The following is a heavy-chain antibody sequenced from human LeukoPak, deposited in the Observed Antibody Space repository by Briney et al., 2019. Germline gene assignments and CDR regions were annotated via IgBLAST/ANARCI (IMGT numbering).Heavy chain of an antibody. CDR1: GGSISSYY. Sequence: SETLSLTCTVSGGSISSYYWSWIRQPAGQGLEWIGRINTSGSTNYNPSLKSRVTISVDKSKNQFSLKLSSVTAADTAVYYCARDCFRVVGSGSYLGYHYYMDVWGKGTTVTVSS. J-gene: IGHJ6*03. V-gene: IGHV4-4*07. CDR2: INTSGST. D-gene: IGHD3-10*01. CDR3: ARDCFRVVGSGSYLGYHYYMDV.